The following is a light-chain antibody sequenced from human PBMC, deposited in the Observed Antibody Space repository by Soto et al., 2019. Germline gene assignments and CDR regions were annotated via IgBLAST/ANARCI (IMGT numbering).Light chain of an antibody. Sequence: EIRMTQFPATLSASPGGGATLSCRASRTVHSNVAWYQHKPGQAPRLLIYGASFRATGMPARFSGSGFGTEFTLTISSLQSEDFAVYYCQQYNNWPRTFGQGTKVDI. CDR2: GAS. V-gene: IGKV3-15*01. J-gene: IGKJ1*01. CDR1: RTVHSN. CDR3: QQYNNWPRT.